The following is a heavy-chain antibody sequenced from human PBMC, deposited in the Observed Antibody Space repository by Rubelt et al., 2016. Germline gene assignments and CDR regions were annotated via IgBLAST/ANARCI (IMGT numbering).Heavy chain of an antibody. CDR2: IGGSGGNT. Sequence: EVQLLESGGGLVQPGGSLRLSCAASGFTFSSYAMSWVRQAPGKGLEWVSAIGGSGGNTYYADSVKGRFTISRDNSKNTLYLQMNSLRVEDTAVYYCAKVVSSQWSHYWGQGTLVTVSS. CDR1: GFTFSSYA. CDR3: AKVVSSQWSHY. J-gene: IGHJ4*02. V-gene: IGHV3-23*01. D-gene: IGHD2-15*01.